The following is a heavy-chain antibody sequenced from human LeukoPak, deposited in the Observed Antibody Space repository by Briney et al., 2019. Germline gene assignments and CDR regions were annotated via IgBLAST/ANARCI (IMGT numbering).Heavy chain of an antibody. D-gene: IGHD6-6*01. J-gene: IGHJ4*02. CDR3: AKAKYSSSPVYYFDY. CDR1: GFTFSSYG. CDR2: IRYDGSNK. V-gene: IGHV3-30*02. Sequence: GGSLRLSCAASGFTFSSYGMHWVRQAPGKGLEWVAFIRYDGSNKYYADSVKGRFTISRDNSKNTLYLQMNSLRAEDTAVYYCAKAKYSSSPVYYFDYWGQGTLVTVSS.